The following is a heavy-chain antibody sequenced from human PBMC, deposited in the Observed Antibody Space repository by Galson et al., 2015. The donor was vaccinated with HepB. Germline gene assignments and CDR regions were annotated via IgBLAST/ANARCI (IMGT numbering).Heavy chain of an antibody. D-gene: IGHD3-10*01. CDR3: AKSMVRGVITSGEDY. J-gene: IGHJ4*02. CDR1: GFTFSSYG. CDR2: ISYDGSNK. Sequence: SLRLSCAASGFTFSSYGMHWVRQAPGKGLEWVAVISYDGSNKYYADSVKGRFTISRDNSKNTLYLQMNSLRAEDTAVYYYAKSMVRGVITSGEDYWGQGTLVTVSS. V-gene: IGHV3-30*18.